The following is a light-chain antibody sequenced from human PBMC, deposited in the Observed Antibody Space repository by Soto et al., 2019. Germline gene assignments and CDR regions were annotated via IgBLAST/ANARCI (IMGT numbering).Light chain of an antibody. CDR2: GVS. CDR3: QQYGSSPRT. J-gene: IGKJ1*01. CDR1: HSVSSSY. V-gene: IGKV3-20*01. Sequence: EIVLTQSPGTLSLSPGERSTLSCGASHSVSSSYLAWYQQIPGQAPSLLIYGVSRRATGIPERFSGSGSGTDFTLIISRLEPEDFAVYFCQQYGSSPRTFGQGTKVDI.